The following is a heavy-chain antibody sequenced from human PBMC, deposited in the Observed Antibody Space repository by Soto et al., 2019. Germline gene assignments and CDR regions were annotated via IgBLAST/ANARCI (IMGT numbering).Heavy chain of an antibody. V-gene: IGHV1-18*01. Sequence: GASVKVSCTASGYTFTSYGISWVRQAPGQGLEWMGWISAYNGNTNYAQKLQGRVTMTTDTSTSTAYMELRSLRSDDTAVYYCARDPRFITGPHSGAFDIWGQGTMVTVSS. CDR2: ISAYNGNT. CDR1: GYTFTSYG. D-gene: IGHD1-20*01. CDR3: ARDPRFITGPHSGAFDI. J-gene: IGHJ3*02.